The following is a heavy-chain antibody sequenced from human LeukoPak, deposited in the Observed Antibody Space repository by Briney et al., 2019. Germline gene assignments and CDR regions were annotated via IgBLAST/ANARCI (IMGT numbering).Heavy chain of an antibody. CDR1: GGSFSGYY. J-gene: IGHJ4*02. CDR3: ARGTASLYSSSQGFDY. D-gene: IGHD6-13*01. CDR2: INHSGST. Sequence: SETLSLTCAVYGGSFSGYYWSWIRQAPGKGLEWIGEINHSGSTNYNPSLKSRVTTSVDTSKNQFSLKLSSVTAADTAVYYCARGTASLYSSSQGFDYWGQGTLVTVSS. V-gene: IGHV4-34*01.